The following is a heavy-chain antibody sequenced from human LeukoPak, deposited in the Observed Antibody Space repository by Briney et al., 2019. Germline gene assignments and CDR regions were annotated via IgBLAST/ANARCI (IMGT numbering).Heavy chain of an antibody. D-gene: IGHD6-13*01. V-gene: IGHV1-2*02. CDR3: AREIAAAGTFNDY. CDR1: GYTFTGYY. CDR2: INPNSGGT. J-gene: IGHJ4*02. Sequence: ASVKVFCKASGYTFTGYYMHWVRQAPGQGLEWMGWINPNSGGTNYAQKSQGRVTMTRDTSISTAYMEVSRLRSDDTAVYYCAREIAAAGTFNDYWGQGTLVTVSS.